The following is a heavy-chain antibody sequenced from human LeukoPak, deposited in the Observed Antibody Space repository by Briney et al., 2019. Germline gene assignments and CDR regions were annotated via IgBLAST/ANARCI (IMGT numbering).Heavy chain of an antibody. Sequence: ASVKVSCKVSGYTLTELSMHWVRQAPGKGLEWKGGFDPEDGETVYAQKFQGRVTMTEDTSTDTAYMELSSLRSEDTAVYYCATGNGGSYSLFDYWGQGTLVTVSS. CDR3: ATGNGGSYSLFDY. CDR2: FDPEDGET. CDR1: GYTLTELS. D-gene: IGHD1-26*01. V-gene: IGHV1-24*01. J-gene: IGHJ4*02.